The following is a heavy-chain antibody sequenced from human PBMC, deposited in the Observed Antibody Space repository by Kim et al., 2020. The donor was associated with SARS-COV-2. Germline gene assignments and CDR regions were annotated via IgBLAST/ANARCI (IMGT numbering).Heavy chain of an antibody. CDR2: IYYSGTT. V-gene: IGHV4-31*03. CDR3: AIGALILAYDSSGFYWDH. J-gene: IGHJ4*02. CDR1: NGSISRNGYY. Sequence: SETLSLTCTVSNGSISRNGYYWSWIRQHPGKGLEWMGYIYYSGTTHYNPSLKSRITMSVDTSKNQFSLKLSSVTAADTAVYYCAIGALILAYDSSGFYWDHWGQGTLVTVAS. D-gene: IGHD3-22*01.